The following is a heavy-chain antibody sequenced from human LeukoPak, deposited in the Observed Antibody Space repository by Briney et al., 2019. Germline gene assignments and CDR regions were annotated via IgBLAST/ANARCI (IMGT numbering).Heavy chain of an antibody. CDR1: GFTFSSYE. J-gene: IGHJ6*04. Sequence: GGSLRLSCAASGFTFSSYEMNWVRQAPGKGLEWVSYISSSGSTIYYADSVKGRFTISRDNPKNSLYLQMNSLRAEDTAVYYCAELGITMIGGVWGKGTAVTISS. CDR3: AELGITMIGGV. CDR2: ISSSGSTI. D-gene: IGHD3-10*02. V-gene: IGHV3-48*03.